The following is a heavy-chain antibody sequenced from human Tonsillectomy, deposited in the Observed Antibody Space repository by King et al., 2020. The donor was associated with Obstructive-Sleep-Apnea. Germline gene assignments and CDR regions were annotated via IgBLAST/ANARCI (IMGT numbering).Heavy chain of an antibody. Sequence: HVQLQESGPGLVKPSETLSLTCTVSGGSISSYYWSWIRQPPGKGLEWIGYIYYSWSTNYNPSLTSRLPISVDTSKNQFSLKRSSVTAADTAVYYCARNDVGGCSSTSCYGDYYYYYGMDVWGQGTTVTVSS. CDR3: ARNDVGGCSSTSCYGDYYYYYGMDV. J-gene: IGHJ6*02. V-gene: IGHV4-59*01. D-gene: IGHD2-2*01. CDR2: IYYSWST. CDR1: GGSISSYY.